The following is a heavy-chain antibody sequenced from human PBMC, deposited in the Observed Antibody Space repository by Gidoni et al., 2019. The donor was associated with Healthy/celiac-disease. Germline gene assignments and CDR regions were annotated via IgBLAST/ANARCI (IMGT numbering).Heavy chain of an antibody. CDR1: GFTFSSYG. CDR3: ARDRDYFDY. J-gene: IGHJ4*02. CDR2: IWYDGSNK. V-gene: IGHV3-33*01. Sequence: QVQLVESGGGVVQPGRSLRLSCAASGFTFSSYGMHWVRQAPGKGLEWVAVIWYDGSNKYYADSVKGRFTSSRDNSKNTLYLQMNSLRAEDTAVYYCARDRDYFDYWGQGTLVTVSS. D-gene: IGHD3-10*01.